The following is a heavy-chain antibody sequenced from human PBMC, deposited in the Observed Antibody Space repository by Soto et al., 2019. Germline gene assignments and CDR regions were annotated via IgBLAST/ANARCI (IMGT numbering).Heavy chain of an antibody. CDR3: ARLGYCSSTSCYPDY. Sequence: SETLSLTCTVSGGSISSYYWSWIRQPPGKGLEWIGYIYYSGSTNYNPSLKSRVTISVDTSKNQFSLKLSSVTAADTAVYYCARLGYCSSTSCYPDYWGQGTLVIVSS. D-gene: IGHD2-2*01. V-gene: IGHV4-59*08. CDR1: GGSISSYY. J-gene: IGHJ4*02. CDR2: IYYSGST.